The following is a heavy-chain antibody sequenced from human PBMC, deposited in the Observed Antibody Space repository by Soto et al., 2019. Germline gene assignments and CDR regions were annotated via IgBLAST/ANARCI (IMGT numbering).Heavy chain of an antibody. D-gene: IGHD3-3*01. Sequence: PSETLSLTCAISGDSVSSNSAAWNWIRQSPSRGLEWLGRTYYRSKWYNDYAVSVKSRITINPDTSKNQFSLQLNSVTPEDTAVYYCARDHDFWSGQYYYYYGMDVWGQGTTVTVS. CDR1: GDSVSSNSAA. J-gene: IGHJ6*02. V-gene: IGHV6-1*01. CDR3: ARDHDFWSGQYYYYYGMDV. CDR2: TYYRSKWYN.